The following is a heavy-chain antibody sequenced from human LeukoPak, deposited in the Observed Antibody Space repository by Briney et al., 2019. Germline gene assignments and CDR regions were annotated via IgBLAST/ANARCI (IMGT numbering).Heavy chain of an antibody. D-gene: IGHD3-22*01. CDR3: AQHGSGYYYARLDY. CDR1: EFTFSTYA. V-gene: IGHV3-23*01. CDR2: ISGSGGST. J-gene: IGHJ4*02. Sequence: GGSLRLSCAASEFTFSTYAMSWVRQAPGKGPEWVSAISGSGGSTYYADSVKGRFTISRDNSKNTLYLQMNSRRAEETAVYYCAQHGSGYYYARLDYWGQGTLVTVSS.